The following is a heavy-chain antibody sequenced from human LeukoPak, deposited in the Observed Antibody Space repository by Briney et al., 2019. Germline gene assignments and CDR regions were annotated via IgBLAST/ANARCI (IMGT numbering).Heavy chain of an antibody. CDR1: GFTFRNYA. Sequence: GGSLRLSCAASGFTFRNYAMSWVRQAPGKGLEWVSAISGSGGSTYYTDSVTGRFNISRDNSKNTLYLQMNSLRAEDTAVYYCAKVEGWFGDRSPYGMDVWGQGTTVTVSS. V-gene: IGHV3-23*01. CDR2: ISGSGGST. CDR3: AKVEGWFGDRSPYGMDV. D-gene: IGHD3-10*01. J-gene: IGHJ6*02.